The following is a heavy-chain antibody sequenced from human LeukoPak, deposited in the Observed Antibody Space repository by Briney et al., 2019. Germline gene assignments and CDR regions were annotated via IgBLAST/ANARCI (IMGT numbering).Heavy chain of an antibody. CDR2: IYPGDSDT. CDR3: ARLDPPTYYYGSGSSDNWFDP. CDR1: GYSFTIYW. Sequence: GESLKISCKGSGYSFTIYWIGWVRQMPGKGLEWMGIIYPGDSDTRYSPSFQGQVTISADKSISTAYLQWSSLKASDTAMYYCARLDPPTYYYGSGSSDNWFDPWGQGTLVTVSS. V-gene: IGHV5-51*01. J-gene: IGHJ5*02. D-gene: IGHD3-10*01.